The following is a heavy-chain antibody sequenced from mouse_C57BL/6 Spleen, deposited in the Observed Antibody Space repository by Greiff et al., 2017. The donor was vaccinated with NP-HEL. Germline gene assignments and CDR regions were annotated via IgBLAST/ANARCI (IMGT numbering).Heavy chain of an antibody. V-gene: IGHV5-4*01. CDR3: ARDLLCGTTGFDY. J-gene: IGHJ2*01. D-gene: IGHD2-10*01. CDR2: ISDGGSYT. Sequence: EVQLVESGGGLVKPGGSLKLSCAASGFTFSSYAMSWVRQTPEKRLEWVATISDGGSYTYYPDNVKGRFTISRDNAKNNLYLQMSHLKSEDTAMYYCARDLLCGTTGFDYWGQGTTLTVSS. CDR1: GFTFSSYA.